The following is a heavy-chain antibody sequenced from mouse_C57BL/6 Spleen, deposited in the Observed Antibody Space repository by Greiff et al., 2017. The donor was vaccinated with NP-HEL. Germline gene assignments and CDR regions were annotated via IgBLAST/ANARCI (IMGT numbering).Heavy chain of an antibody. J-gene: IGHJ3*01. V-gene: IGHV1-61*01. D-gene: IGHD5-5*01. CDR3: ARRATYSGFAY. CDR1: GYTFTSYW. Sequence: VQLQQPGAELVRPGSSVKLSCKASGYTFTSYWMDWVKQRPGQGLEWIGNIYPSDSETHYNQKFKDKATLTVDKSSSTAYMQLSSLTSEDSAVYYCARRATYSGFAYWGQGTLVTVSA. CDR2: IYPSDSET.